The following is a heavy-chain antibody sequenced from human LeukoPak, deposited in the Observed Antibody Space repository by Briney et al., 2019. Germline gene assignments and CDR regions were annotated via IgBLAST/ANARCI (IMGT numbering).Heavy chain of an antibody. CDR3: AKDQLGYYGSSGYYHFDY. D-gene: IGHD3-22*01. V-gene: IGHV3-23*01. CDR2: ISGSGGST. Sequence: GGSLRLSCAASGFTFSTYAMYWVRQAPGQGLEWVSGISGSGGSTYYADSMRGRFTISRDNSKNTLYLQMNSLRAEDTAVYYCAKDQLGYYGSSGYYHFDYWGQGTLVTVSS. J-gene: IGHJ4*02. CDR1: GFTFSTYA.